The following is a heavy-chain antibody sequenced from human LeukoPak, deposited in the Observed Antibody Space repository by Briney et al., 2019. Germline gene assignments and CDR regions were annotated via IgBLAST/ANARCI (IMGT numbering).Heavy chain of an antibody. CDR1: GFSFTNYW. Sequence: GESLKISCQGSGFSFTNYWINWVRQKPGKGLEWMGRVDPTDSNTYYSPSFQGHVTISVDKFISTAYLQWSSLEASDTAMYYCARRPGIIAPGGGLDVWGQGTTVTVSS. V-gene: IGHV5-10-1*01. CDR2: VDPTDSNT. CDR3: ARRPGIIAPGGGLDV. D-gene: IGHD1-14*01. J-gene: IGHJ6*02.